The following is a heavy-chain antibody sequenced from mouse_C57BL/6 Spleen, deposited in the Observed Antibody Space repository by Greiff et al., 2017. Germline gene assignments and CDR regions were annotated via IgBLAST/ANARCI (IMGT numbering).Heavy chain of an antibody. D-gene: IGHD2-4*01. Sequence: EVKLMESGGGLVQPGGSMKLSCVASGFTFSNYWMNWVRQSPEKGLEWVAQIRLKSDNYATHYAESVKGRFTISRDDSKSSVYLQMNNLRAEDTGIYYCTADDYGGDYWGQGTTLTVSS. J-gene: IGHJ2*01. CDR3: TADDYGGDY. V-gene: IGHV6-3*01. CDR1: GFTFSNYW. CDR2: IRLKSDNYAT.